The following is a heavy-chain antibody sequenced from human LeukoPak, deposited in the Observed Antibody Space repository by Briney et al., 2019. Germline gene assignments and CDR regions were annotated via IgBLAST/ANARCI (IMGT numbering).Heavy chain of an antibody. D-gene: IGHD5-12*01. CDR2: IDPSDSYT. Sequence: GESLKISCKGSGYSFTSYWISWVRQTPGKGLEWMGRIDPSDSYTNYSPSFQGHVTISADKSISTAYLQWSSLKASDTAMYYCARQSRRGYSGYDHTDYWGQGTLVAVSS. CDR1: GYSFTSYW. J-gene: IGHJ4*02. V-gene: IGHV5-10-1*01. CDR3: ARQSRRGYSGYDHTDY.